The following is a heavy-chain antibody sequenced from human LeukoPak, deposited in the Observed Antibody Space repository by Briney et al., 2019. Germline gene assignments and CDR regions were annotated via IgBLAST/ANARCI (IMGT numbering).Heavy chain of an antibody. CDR2: IYSGGST. V-gene: IGHV3-53*01. CDR1: GFTFSGYE. J-gene: IGHJ5*02. D-gene: IGHD4-17*01. Sequence: GGSLRLSCAASGFTFSGYEMNWVRQAPGKGLEWVSVIYSGGSTYYADSVKGRFTISRDNSKNTLYLQMNSLRAEDTAVYYCARDYGDTFDPWGQGTLVTVSS. CDR3: ARDYGDTFDP.